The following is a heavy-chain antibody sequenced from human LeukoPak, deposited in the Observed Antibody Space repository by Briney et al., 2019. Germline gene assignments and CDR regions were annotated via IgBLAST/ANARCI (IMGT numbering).Heavy chain of an antibody. Sequence: TGGSLRLSCEASGFSFSTYPMSWVRQAPGKGLQWVSGISRTGAVTYYTASVKGRFTISRDNSKNTLYLQMSSLRAEDTAVYYCAKPYSGYYYYWGQGTLVTVSS. CDR3: AKPYSGYYYY. J-gene: IGHJ4*02. CDR1: GFSFSTYP. V-gene: IGHV3-23*01. CDR2: ISRTGAVT. D-gene: IGHD3-22*01.